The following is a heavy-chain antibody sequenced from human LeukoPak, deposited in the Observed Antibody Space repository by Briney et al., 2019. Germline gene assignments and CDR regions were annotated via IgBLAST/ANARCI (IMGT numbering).Heavy chain of an antibody. J-gene: IGHJ6*03. CDR1: GGSISSYY. CDR2: IYYSGST. Sequence: SETLSLTCTVSGGSISSYYWSWIRQPPGKGLEWIGYIYYSGSTNDNPSLKSRFTISVDTSKNQFSLKLSSVTAADTAVYYCARTTEGYCRSTSHSWCYYYYMDVWGKGTTVTVSS. V-gene: IGHV4-59*01. CDR3: ARTTEGYCRSTSHSWCYYYYMDV. D-gene: IGHD2-2*01.